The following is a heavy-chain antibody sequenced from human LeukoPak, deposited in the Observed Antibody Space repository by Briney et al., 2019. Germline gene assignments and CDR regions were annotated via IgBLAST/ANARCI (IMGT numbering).Heavy chain of an antibody. D-gene: IGHD3-22*01. Sequence: GGSLRLSCAASGFIFNTYDMYWVRQAPGKGLEWVTFIRHDGNSKHYADSVKGRFTISRDISKNTVYLQMNSLRHGDTAMYYCAKGRGYYLDCWGQGTLVTVSS. CDR2: IRHDGNSK. V-gene: IGHV3-30*02. CDR3: AKGRGYYLDC. CDR1: GFIFNTYD. J-gene: IGHJ4*02.